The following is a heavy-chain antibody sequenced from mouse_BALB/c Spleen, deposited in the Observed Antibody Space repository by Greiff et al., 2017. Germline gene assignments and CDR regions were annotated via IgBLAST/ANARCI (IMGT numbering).Heavy chain of an antibody. V-gene: IGHV3-6*02. Sequence: VQLQQSGPGLVKPSQSLSLTCSVTGYSITSGYYWNWIRQFPGNKLEWMGYISYDGSNNYNPSLKNRISITRDTSKNQFFLKLNSVTTEDTATYYCARAMITLAYWGQGTLVTVSA. D-gene: IGHD2-4*01. CDR1: GYSITSGYY. J-gene: IGHJ3*01. CDR2: ISYDGSN. CDR3: ARAMITLAY.